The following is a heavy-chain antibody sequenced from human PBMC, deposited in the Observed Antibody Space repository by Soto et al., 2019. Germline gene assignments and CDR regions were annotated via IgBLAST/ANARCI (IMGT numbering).Heavy chain of an antibody. Sequence: PSETLSLTCTVSGGSISSCDYYWSWIRQPPGKGLEGIGYIYYSGSTYYNPSLKSRVTISVHTSKNQFSLKLSSVTAADTAVYYCASGGLAILTAKRKPRAYYYSGMDVWCQGNTVSVSS. D-gene: IGHD3-9*01. CDR3: ASGGLAILTAKRKPRAYYYSGMDV. CDR2: IYYSGST. CDR1: GGSISSCDYY. V-gene: IGHV4-30-4*01. J-gene: IGHJ6*02.